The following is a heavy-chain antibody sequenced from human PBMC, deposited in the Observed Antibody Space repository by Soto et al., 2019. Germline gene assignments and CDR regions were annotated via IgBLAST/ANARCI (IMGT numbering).Heavy chain of an antibody. CDR1: GITVSGNY. CDR2: IYTGGTT. D-gene: IGHD3-3*01. CDR3: AKDRRDFWSGFVY. J-gene: IGHJ4*02. Sequence: PGGSLRLSCAASGITVSGNYMSWVRQAPGKGLEWVSVIYTGGTTYYADSVKGRFTVSRDNSKNTLYLQMNSLRAEDTAVYYCAKDRRDFWSGFVYWGQGTLVTVSS. V-gene: IGHV3-66*01.